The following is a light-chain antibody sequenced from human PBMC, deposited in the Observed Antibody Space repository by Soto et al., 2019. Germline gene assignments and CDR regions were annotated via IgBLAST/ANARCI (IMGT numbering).Light chain of an antibody. V-gene: IGKV3-15*01. Sequence: EIVMTQSPATLSVSPGERATLSCRASQSISNDLAWYQQKPGQAPRLVIYGASTRATGVPARFSGCGSGADFTLTISSLQSEDFAVYYCQQYNNWPPLTFGGGTKVDIK. J-gene: IGKJ4*01. CDR3: QQYNNWPPLT. CDR2: GAS. CDR1: QSISND.